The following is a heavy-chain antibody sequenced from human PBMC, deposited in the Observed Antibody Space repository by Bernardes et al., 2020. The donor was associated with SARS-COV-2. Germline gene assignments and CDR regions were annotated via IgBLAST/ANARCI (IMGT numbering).Heavy chain of an antibody. CDR3: AGSVVIRAGLEGWLDP. CDR2: IYASGMT. V-gene: IGHV4-4*07. D-gene: IGHD2-21*01. J-gene: IGHJ5*02. Sequence: SETLSLTCTVSGGSISSHYWSWIRQPAGKGLEWIGRIYASGMTDYNPSLMSQVTMSVDTSKNQFSLRLNSVTAADTAVYFCAGSVVIRAGLEGWLDPWGQGILVTVSS. CDR1: GGSISSHY.